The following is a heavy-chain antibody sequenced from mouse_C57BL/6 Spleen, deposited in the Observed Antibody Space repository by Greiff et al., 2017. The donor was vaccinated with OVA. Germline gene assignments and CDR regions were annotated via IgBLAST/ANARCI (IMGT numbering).Heavy chain of an antibody. CDR2: IDPENGDT. V-gene: IGHV14-4*01. CDR3: TAHYYGSSYDFDY. CDR1: GFNIKDDY. D-gene: IGHD1-1*01. Sequence: EVKLVESGAELVRPGASVKLSCTASGFNIKDDYMHWVKQRPEQGLEWIGWIDPENGDTEYASKFQGKATITADTSSNTAYLQLSSLTSEDTAVYYCTAHYYGSSYDFDYWGQGTTLTVSS. J-gene: IGHJ2*01.